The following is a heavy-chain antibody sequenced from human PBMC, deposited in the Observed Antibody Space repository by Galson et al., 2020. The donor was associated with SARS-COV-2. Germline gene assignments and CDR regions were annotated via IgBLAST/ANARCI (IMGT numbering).Heavy chain of an antibody. Sequence: GESLKISCKGSGYIFSNYWIGRVRQKPGKGLEWMGIIYPDDPDTTYSPSLEGQFTIPVDKSINTAYLQWSSLKASDTAVYYCARHRGCFYDDIVVVVGEVDYWGQGTLVTVSS. D-gene: IGHD2-15*01. V-gene: IGHV5-51*01. CDR3: ARHRGCFYDDIVVVVGEVDY. J-gene: IGHJ4*02. CDR2: IYPDDPDT. CDR1: GYIFSNYW.